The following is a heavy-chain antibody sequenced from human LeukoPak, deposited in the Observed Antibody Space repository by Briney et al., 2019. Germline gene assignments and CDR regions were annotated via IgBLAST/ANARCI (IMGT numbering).Heavy chain of an antibody. Sequence: GGSLRLSCAASGFTFSSYWMSWVRQAPGQGLERVANIKHDGSEKYYVDSVKGRFTISRDNAKNSLYLQMNSLIAEETAAYYCARDEPEEYQLLLYYYYYMDVWGKGTMVTISS. J-gene: IGHJ6*03. CDR2: IKHDGSEK. V-gene: IGHV3-7*01. CDR3: ARDEPEEYQLLLYYYYYMDV. CDR1: GFTFSSYW. D-gene: IGHD2-2*01.